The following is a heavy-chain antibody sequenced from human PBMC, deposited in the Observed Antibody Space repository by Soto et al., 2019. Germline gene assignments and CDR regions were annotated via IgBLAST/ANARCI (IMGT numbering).Heavy chain of an antibody. CDR1: GGSVSSGSYY. Sequence: SETLSLTCTVSGGSVSSGSYYWSWIRQPPGKGLDWIGYIYYSGSTNYNPSLKSRVTISVHASKNQFSLKLSSVTAADTAVYYGASGFTVTYNWFDPWGPGTLVTLSS. V-gene: IGHV4-61*01. D-gene: IGHD4-17*01. CDR3: ASGFTVTYNWFDP. J-gene: IGHJ5*02. CDR2: IYYSGST.